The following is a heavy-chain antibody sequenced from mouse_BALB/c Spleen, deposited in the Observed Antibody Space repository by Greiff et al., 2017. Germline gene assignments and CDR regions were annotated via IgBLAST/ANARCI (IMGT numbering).Heavy chain of an antibody. D-gene: IGHD2-10*02. CDR1: GFTFSSYA. J-gene: IGHJ4*01. V-gene: IGHV5-6-5*01. Sequence: EVKLEESGGGLVKPGGSLKLSCAASGFTFSSYAMSWVRQTPEKRLEWVASISSGGSTYYPDSVKGRFTISRDNARNILYLQMSSLRSEDTAMYYCARGSYGNYLYYAMDYWGQGTSVTVSS. CDR2: ISSGGST. CDR3: ARGSYGNYLYYAMDY.